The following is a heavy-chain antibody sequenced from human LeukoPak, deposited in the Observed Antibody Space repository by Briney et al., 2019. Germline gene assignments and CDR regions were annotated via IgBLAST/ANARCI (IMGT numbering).Heavy chain of an antibody. CDR1: GFTFSSYD. Sequence: GGSLRLSCAASGFTFSSYDMHWVRQATGKGLEWVSAIGTAGDTYYPGSVKGRFTISRENAKNSSYLQMNSLRAGDTAVYYCARASNYYYYGMDVWGQGTTVTVSS. CDR3: ARASNYYYYGMDV. J-gene: IGHJ6*02. V-gene: IGHV3-13*01. CDR2: IGTAGDT. D-gene: IGHD2/OR15-2a*01.